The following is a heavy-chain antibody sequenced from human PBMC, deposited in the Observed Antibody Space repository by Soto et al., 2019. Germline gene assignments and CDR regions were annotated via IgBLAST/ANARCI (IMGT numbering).Heavy chain of an antibody. D-gene: IGHD1-1*01. Sequence: QVHLVQSGAEVKKPGASVKVSCKGSGYAFTTYGITWVPQPPGQGLEWMGWISAHNGNTNYAQKLQGRVTVTRDTSTSTAYMELRSLRSDDTAVYYCARGRYGDYWGQGALVTVSS. J-gene: IGHJ4*02. V-gene: IGHV1-18*01. CDR2: ISAHNGNT. CDR1: GYAFTTYG. CDR3: ARGRYGDY.